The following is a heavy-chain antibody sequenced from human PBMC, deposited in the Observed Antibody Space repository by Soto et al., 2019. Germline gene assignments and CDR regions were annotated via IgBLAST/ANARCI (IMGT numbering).Heavy chain of an antibody. CDR2: ISYDGSNK. D-gene: IGHD6-19*01. CDR1: GFTFSSYA. Sequence: QVQLVESGGGVVQPGRSLRLSCAASGFTFSSYAMHWVRQAPGKGLEWVAVISYDGSNKYYADSVKGRFTISRDNSKNTLYLQMNSLRAEDTAVYYCARDGEQWLVFAYYGMDVWGQGNTVTVSS. CDR3: ARDGEQWLVFAYYGMDV. J-gene: IGHJ6*02. V-gene: IGHV3-30-3*01.